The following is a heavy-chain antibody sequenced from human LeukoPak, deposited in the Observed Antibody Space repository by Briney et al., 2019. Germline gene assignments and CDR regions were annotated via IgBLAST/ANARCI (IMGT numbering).Heavy chain of an antibody. CDR1: GGSISSGDYY. CDR3: ARANAAIAAAGTGWYFDL. Sequence: PSETLSLTCTVSGGSISSGDYYWSWIRQPPGKGLEWIGYIYYSGSTYYNPSLKSRVTISVDTSKNQFSLKLSSVTAAGTAVYYCARANAAIAAAGTGWYFDLWGRGTLVTVSS. CDR2: IYYSGST. J-gene: IGHJ2*01. V-gene: IGHV4-30-4*08. D-gene: IGHD6-13*01.